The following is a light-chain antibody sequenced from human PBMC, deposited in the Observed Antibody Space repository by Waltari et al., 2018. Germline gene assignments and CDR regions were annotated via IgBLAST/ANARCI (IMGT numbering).Light chain of an antibody. CDR2: GAS. CDR1: QSVSSN. V-gene: IGKV3-15*01. J-gene: IGKJ2*01. Sequence: EIVMTQSPATLSVSPGARATLSCRASQSVSSNLAWYQQKPGQAPRLLSYGASTRATGIPARFSGSGSGTEFTLTISSLQSEDFAVYYCQQYNNWPDTFGQGTKLEIK. CDR3: QQYNNWPDT.